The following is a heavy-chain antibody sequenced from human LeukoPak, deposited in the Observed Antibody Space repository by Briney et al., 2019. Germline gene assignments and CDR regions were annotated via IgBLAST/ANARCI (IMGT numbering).Heavy chain of an antibody. D-gene: IGHD6-13*01. CDR1: GFTLSSYA. CDR3: AKVETAAAATLRGFDY. Sequence: GGSLRLSCAATGFTLSSYAMIWVRQAPGKRLEWVSSIGGSGGSTYYADSVKGRFTIARDNSKNTLYLQMNSLRAEDTAVYYCAKVETAAAATLRGFDYWGQGTLVTVSS. CDR2: IGGSGGST. V-gene: IGHV3-23*01. J-gene: IGHJ4*02.